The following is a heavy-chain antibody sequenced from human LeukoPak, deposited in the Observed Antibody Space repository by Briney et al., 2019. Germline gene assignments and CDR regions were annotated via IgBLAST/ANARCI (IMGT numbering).Heavy chain of an antibody. V-gene: IGHV4-31*03. CDR2: IYYSGST. CDR1: GVSISSGGYY. CDR3: ARGHIEILRYFDWLPKPYYFDY. Sequence: SETLSLTCTVSGVSISSGGYYWSWIRQHPGKGLEWIGYIYYSGSTYYNPSLKSRVTISVDTSKDQFSLKLSSVTAADTAVYYCARGHIEILRYFDWLPKPYYFDYWGQGTLVTVSS. D-gene: IGHD3-9*01. J-gene: IGHJ4*02.